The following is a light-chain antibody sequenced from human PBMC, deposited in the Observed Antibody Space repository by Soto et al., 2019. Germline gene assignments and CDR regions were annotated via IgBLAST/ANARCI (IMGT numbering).Light chain of an antibody. CDR1: SSDVGGYKY. CDR2: EVS. CDR3: SSYAGSNKLL. J-gene: IGLJ3*02. Sequence: QSALTQPPSASGSPGQSVTISCTGTSSDVGGYKYVSWYQQHPGKAPKLMIYEVSNRPSGVPDRFSGSKSGNTASLTVSGLQAEDEADYYCSSYAGSNKLLFGGGTKLTVL. V-gene: IGLV2-8*01.